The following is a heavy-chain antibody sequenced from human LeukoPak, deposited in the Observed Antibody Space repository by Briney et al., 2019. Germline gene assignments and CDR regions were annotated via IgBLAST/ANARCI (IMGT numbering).Heavy chain of an antibody. CDR2: ISWNSGTI. J-gene: IGHJ4*02. Sequence: GRSPRLSCAASGFTFGHYAMHWVRQAPGKGLEWVSGISWNSGTIDYADSVKGRFTISRDNAKNSLYLQMNSLRAEDTAVYYCARYRSVTTGKRFFDYWGQGTLVTVSS. V-gene: IGHV3-9*01. CDR1: GFTFGHYA. D-gene: IGHD4-17*01. CDR3: ARYRSVTTGKRFFDY.